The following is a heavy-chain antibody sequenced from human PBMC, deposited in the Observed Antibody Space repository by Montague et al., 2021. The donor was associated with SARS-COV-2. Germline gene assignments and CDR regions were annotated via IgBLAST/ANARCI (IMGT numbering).Heavy chain of an antibody. CDR1: GFTFSSYG. Sequence: SLRLSCAASGFTFSSYGMHWVRQAPGKGLEWVAAIWYDGSNKYYADSVKGRFTISRDNSKNTLYLQMNSMRAEDAAVYYCARDFSLVAANYGMDIWGQGTTVTVSS. J-gene: IGHJ6*02. D-gene: IGHD2-15*01. V-gene: IGHV3-33*01. CDR3: ARDFSLVAANYGMDI. CDR2: IWYDGSNK.